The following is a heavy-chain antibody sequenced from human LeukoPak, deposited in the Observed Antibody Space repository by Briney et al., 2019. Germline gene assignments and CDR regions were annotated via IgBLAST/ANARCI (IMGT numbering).Heavy chain of an antibody. Sequence: SSETLSLTCTVSGGSISGYYWSRIRQPPGKGLEWIGYMSNSGSTNYNPSLESRGTISVDTSKNQISLKLTSMTAADTAFYFCARARWAAAGSRQPYSKGHYMDVWGKGTTVTVSS. J-gene: IGHJ6*03. V-gene: IGHV4-59*01. CDR3: ARARWAAAGSRQPYSKGHYMDV. CDR1: GGSISGYY. D-gene: IGHD6-13*01. CDR2: MSNSGST.